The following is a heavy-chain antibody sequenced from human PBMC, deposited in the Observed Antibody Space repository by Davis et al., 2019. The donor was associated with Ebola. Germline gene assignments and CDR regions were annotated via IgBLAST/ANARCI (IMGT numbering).Heavy chain of an antibody. CDR2: INQIGNT. CDR3: ARVDLVAVPSSIFDY. V-gene: IGHV4-34*01. Sequence: SETLSLTCAVYGGSFSSYYWTWIRQSPGKGLEWIGQINQIGNTNYNPSLKSRVTILVDSSKSQFSVKLKSVTAADSALYFCARVDLVAVPSSIFDYWSQGTLVTVSS. CDR1: GGSFSSYY. D-gene: IGHD6-19*01. J-gene: IGHJ4*02.